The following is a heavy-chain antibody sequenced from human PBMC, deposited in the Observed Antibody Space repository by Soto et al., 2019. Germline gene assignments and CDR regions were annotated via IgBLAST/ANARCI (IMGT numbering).Heavy chain of an antibody. Sequence: SETLYLTYTVSGCSISSYYWSWIRQPPGKGLEWIGYIYYSGSTTYNPSHRSRVTISVDTSKNQFSLKLSSVTAADTAVYYCARLGHVYYYDSSGYREYFQHWGQGTLVTVS. J-gene: IGHJ1*01. CDR1: GCSISSYY. CDR2: IYYSGST. CDR3: ARLGHVYYYDSSGYREYFQH. D-gene: IGHD3-22*01. V-gene: IGHV4-59*01.